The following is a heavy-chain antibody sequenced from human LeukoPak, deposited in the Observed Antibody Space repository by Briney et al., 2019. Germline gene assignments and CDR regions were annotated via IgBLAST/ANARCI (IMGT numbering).Heavy chain of an antibody. CDR2: IGISSANT. J-gene: IGHJ4*02. V-gene: IGHV3-48*04. Sequence: GGSLRLSCAASGFTFSDYSMNWVRQAPGKGLEWISYIGISSANTKYADSVKGRFTISGDSAKSSLYLQMNSLRVEDTAVYYCARDHNYAFDNWGQGTLVTVSS. CDR3: ARDHNYAFDN. D-gene: IGHD1-1*01. CDR1: GFTFSDYS.